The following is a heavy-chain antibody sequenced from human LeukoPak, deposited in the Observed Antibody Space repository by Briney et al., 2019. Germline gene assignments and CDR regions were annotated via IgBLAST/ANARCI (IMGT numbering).Heavy chain of an antibody. CDR2: LNSRSDSI. CDR1: GFIFSHYG. V-gene: IGHV3-21*01. D-gene: IGHD3-10*01. J-gene: IGHJ4*02. Sequence: PGGSLRLSCAASGFIFSHYGMHWVRQAPGKGLEWVSGLNSRSDSIYDADSVKGRFTISRDNAKNSLYLQMNSLRAEDTAVYYCARGRSEYYYGSGSSHWGQGTLVTVSS. CDR3: ARGRSEYYYGSGSSH.